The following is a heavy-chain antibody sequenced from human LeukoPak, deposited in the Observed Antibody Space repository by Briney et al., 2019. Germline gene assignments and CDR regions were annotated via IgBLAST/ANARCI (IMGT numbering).Heavy chain of an antibody. Sequence: SETLSLTCTVSGGSISSSSYYWGWIRQPPGKGLEWIGSIYYSGSTYYNPSLKSRVTISVDTSKNQFSLKLSSVTAADTAVYYCARQVVAVAGTGYFDYWGQGTLVTVSS. CDR2: IYYSGST. CDR1: GGSISSSSYY. D-gene: IGHD6-19*01. J-gene: IGHJ4*02. V-gene: IGHV4-39*01. CDR3: ARQVVAVAGTGYFDY.